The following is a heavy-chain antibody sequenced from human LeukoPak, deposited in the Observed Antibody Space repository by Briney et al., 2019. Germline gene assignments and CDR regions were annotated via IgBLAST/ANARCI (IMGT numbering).Heavy chain of an antibody. V-gene: IGHV3-53*01. J-gene: IGHJ4*02. CDR3: ASQGIAAAGTGFDY. Sequence: PGGSLRLSCAASGFTVSSNYMSWVRQAPGKGLEWFSVIYSGGSTYYADSVKGRFTISRDNSKNTLYLQMNSLRAEDTAVYYCASQGIAAAGTGFDYWGQGTLVTVSS. D-gene: IGHD6-13*01. CDR2: IYSGGST. CDR1: GFTVSSNY.